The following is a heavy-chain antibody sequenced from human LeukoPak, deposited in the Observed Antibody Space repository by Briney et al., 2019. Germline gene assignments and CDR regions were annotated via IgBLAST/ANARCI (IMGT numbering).Heavy chain of an antibody. Sequence: ASLKVSCKASGYTFTDYNIHWVRQAPGQGLEWMGWMNPNSGGANYAQKFQDRVTMTRDTSISTAYMELSGVRSDDSAVYYCTRDRLGESGWFDPWGQGTLVTVSS. V-gene: IGHV1-2*02. CDR3: TRDRLGESGWFDP. D-gene: IGHD3-16*01. CDR1: GYTFTDYN. CDR2: MNPNSGGA. J-gene: IGHJ5*02.